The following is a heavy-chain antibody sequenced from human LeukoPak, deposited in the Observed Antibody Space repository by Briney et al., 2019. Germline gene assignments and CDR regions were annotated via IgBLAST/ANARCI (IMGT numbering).Heavy chain of an antibody. Sequence: SETLSLTCTVSGYSISSGYYWGWIRQPPGKGLEWIGSIYHSGSTYYNPSLKSRVTISVDTSKNQFSLKLSSVTAADTAVYYCARGRLRGSYSGSYGRYYFDYWGQGTLVTVSS. CDR2: IYHSGST. CDR3: ARGRLRGSYSGSYGRYYFDY. V-gene: IGHV4-38-2*02. D-gene: IGHD1-26*01. J-gene: IGHJ4*02. CDR1: GYSISSGYY.